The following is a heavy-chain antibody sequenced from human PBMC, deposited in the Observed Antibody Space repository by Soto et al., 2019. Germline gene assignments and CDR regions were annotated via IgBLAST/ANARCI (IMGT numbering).Heavy chain of an antibody. CDR1: GGSISSGGYY. Sequence: SETLSLTCTVSGGSISSGGYYWSWIRQHPGKGLEWIGYIYYSGSTYYNPSLKSRVTISVDTSKNQFSLKLSSVTAADTAVYYCAREAMIVDYWSSDYWGQGTLVTVSS. J-gene: IGHJ4*02. CDR2: IYYSGST. D-gene: IGHD3-22*01. CDR3: AREAMIVDYWSSDY. V-gene: IGHV4-31*03.